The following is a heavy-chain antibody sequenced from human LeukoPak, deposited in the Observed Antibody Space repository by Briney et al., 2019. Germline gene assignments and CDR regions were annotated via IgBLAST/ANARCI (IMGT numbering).Heavy chain of an antibody. D-gene: IGHD6-13*01. Sequence: RSGTSLRLSCAASGFTFTNYGMHWVRQAPGKGLEWVALITYDGYYKYYSDSVKGRFTISSDTSKNTLYLQMNNLRADDTAVYYCARLQGNWYIPAWGQGTLVTVSS. V-gene: IGHV3-30*03. CDR2: ITYDGYYK. J-gene: IGHJ5*02. CDR1: GFTFTNYG. CDR3: ARLQGNWYIPA.